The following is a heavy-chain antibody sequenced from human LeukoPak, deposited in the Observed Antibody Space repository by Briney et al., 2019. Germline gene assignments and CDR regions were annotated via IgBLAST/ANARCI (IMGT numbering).Heavy chain of an antibody. D-gene: IGHD6-13*01. CDR1: GYTFTSYG. CDR2: ISAYNGNT. V-gene: IGHV1-18*04. J-gene: IGHJ4*02. Sequence: ASVKVSCKASGYTFTSYGISWVRQASGPGLEWMGWISAYNGNTNYAQKLQGRVTMTTDTSTSTAYMELRSLRSDDTAVYYCARGPSSWPPYYFDYWGQGTLVTVSS. CDR3: ARGPSSWPPYYFDY.